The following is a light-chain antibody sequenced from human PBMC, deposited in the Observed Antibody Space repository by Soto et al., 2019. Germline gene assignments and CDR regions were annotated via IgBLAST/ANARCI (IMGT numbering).Light chain of an antibody. Sequence: EIVLTQSPSTLSLSAGERVTLSCRASETIRGLLAWYQQRTGQPPRLLIYDTSNRATGIPARFSGSGSGTDFTLSIRGLETAELGVYHCQRHHNWTITFGQGTKLDIK. CDR2: DTS. V-gene: IGKV3-11*01. J-gene: IGKJ5*01. CDR1: ETIRGL. CDR3: QRHHNWTIT.